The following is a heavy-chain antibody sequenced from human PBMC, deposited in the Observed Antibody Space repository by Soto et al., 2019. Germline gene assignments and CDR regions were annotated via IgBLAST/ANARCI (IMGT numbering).Heavy chain of an antibody. CDR2: INAGNGNT. J-gene: IGHJ4*02. V-gene: IGHV1-3*01. Sequence: ASVKVSCKASGYTFTSYSMHLVRQAPGQRLEWMGWINAGNGNTKYSQKFQGRVTITRDTSASTAYMELSSLRSEDTAVYYCARSAIQLEFAYWGQGTLVTVSS. CDR3: ARSAIQLEFAY. CDR1: GYTFTSYS. D-gene: IGHD5-18*01.